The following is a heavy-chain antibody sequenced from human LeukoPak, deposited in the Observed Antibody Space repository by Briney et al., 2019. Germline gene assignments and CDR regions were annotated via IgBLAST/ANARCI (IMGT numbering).Heavy chain of an antibody. CDR3: ARGDNYVFDV. Sequence: SETPSLTCVVSGGSISSSNWWSWVRQPPEKGLEWIGEISHDGSTNYNPSLKSRVTISVDKSNNHFSLKLTSVTAADTAMYYCARGDNYVFDVWGRGTLVSVSS. V-gene: IGHV4-4*02. CDR1: GGSISSSNW. CDR2: ISHDGST. J-gene: IGHJ2*01. D-gene: IGHD5-24*01.